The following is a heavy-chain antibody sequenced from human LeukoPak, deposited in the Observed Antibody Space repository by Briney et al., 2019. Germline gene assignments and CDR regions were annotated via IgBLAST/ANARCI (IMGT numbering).Heavy chain of an antibody. CDR2: INHSGST. V-gene: IGHV4-34*01. D-gene: IGHD6-19*01. Sequence: SETLSLTCAVYGGSFSGYYWSWIRQPPGKGLEWIGEINHSGSTNYNPSLKSRVTISVDTSKNQFSLKLSSVTAADTAVYYCARHRGERWLVARYYYYMDVWGKGTTVTISS. CDR3: ARHRGERWLVARYYYYMDV. CDR1: GGSFSGYY. J-gene: IGHJ6*03.